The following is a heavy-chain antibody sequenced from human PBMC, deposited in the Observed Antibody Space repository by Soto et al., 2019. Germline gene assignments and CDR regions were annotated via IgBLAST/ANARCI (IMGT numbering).Heavy chain of an antibody. CDR1: GGSISSGGYY. CDR3: ARGPGSGWYDY. Sequence: QVQLQESGPGLVKPSQTLSLTCTVSGGSISSGGYYWSWIRQHPGKGREWIGYIYYSRSTYYDPSLKSRVTISVDTSKNQFSLKLSSVTAADTAVYYCARGPGSGWYDYWGQGTLVTVSS. J-gene: IGHJ4*02. CDR2: IYYSRST. D-gene: IGHD6-19*01. V-gene: IGHV4-31*03.